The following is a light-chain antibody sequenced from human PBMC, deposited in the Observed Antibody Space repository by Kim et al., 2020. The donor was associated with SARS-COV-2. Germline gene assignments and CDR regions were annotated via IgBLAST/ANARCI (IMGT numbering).Light chain of an antibody. J-gene: IGLJ3*02. Sequence: GKTVTIPCARISGSIARNDVQWYQQRPGSAPTTVIYDDNQRPSGVPDRFSGSIDSSSNSASLTISGLKTEDEADYYCQSYDSSPWVFGGGTKLTVL. V-gene: IGLV6-57*03. CDR2: DDN. CDR1: SGSIARND. CDR3: QSYDSSPWV.